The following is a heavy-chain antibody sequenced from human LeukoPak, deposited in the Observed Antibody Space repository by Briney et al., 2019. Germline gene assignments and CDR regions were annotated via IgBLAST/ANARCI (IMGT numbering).Heavy chain of an antibody. Sequence: GGSLRLSCAASGFTFSSNWMHWVRQAPGKGLVWVSRINSDGSRTSYADSMKGRFTISRDNAKNTLYLQMNSLRAEDTAVYYCGRGFSGGPDYWGQGNLVTVSS. D-gene: IGHD2-15*01. CDR3: GRGFSGGPDY. J-gene: IGHJ4*02. V-gene: IGHV3-74*01. CDR1: GFTFSSNW. CDR2: INSDGSRT.